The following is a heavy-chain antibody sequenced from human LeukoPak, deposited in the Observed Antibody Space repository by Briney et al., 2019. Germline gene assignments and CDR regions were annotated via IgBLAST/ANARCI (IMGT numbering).Heavy chain of an antibody. D-gene: IGHD3-9*01. CDR2: IYYSGST. V-gene: IGHV4-59*01. Sequence: SGTLSLTCAVSGGSISSYYWSWIRQPPGKGLEWIGYIYYSGSTNYNPSLKSRVTISVDTSKNQFSLKLSSVTAADTAVYYCARAPTYYDILTGYSPRNWFDPWGQGTLVTVSS. CDR3: ARAPTYYDILTGYSPRNWFDP. J-gene: IGHJ5*02. CDR1: GGSISSYY.